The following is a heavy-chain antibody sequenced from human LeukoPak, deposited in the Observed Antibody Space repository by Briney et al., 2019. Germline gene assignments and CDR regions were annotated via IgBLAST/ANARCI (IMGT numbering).Heavy chain of an antibody. CDR1: GGSFSGYY. CDR2: INHSGST. V-gene: IGHV4-34*01. CDR3: ARLTRWFDP. J-gene: IGHJ5*02. Sequence: PSETLSLTCAVYGGSFSGYYWSWIRQPPGKGLEWIGEINHSGSTNYNPSLKSRVTISVDTSKTQLSLKLSSVTAADTAVYYCARLTRWFDPWGQGTLVTVSS.